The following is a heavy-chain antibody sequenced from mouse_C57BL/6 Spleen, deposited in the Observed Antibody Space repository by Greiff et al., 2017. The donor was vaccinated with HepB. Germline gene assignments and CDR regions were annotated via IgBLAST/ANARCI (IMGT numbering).Heavy chain of an antibody. CDR1: GYSITSGYY. Sequence: EVQVVESGPGLVKPSQSLSLTCSVTGYSITSGYYWNWIRQFPGNKLEWMGYISYDGSNNYNPSLKNRISITRDTSKNQFFLKLNSVTTEDTATYYCARTSYYGSSYGYFDVWGTGTTVTVSS. CDR3: ARTSYYGSSYGYFDV. D-gene: IGHD1-1*01. CDR2: ISYDGSN. V-gene: IGHV3-6*01. J-gene: IGHJ1*03.